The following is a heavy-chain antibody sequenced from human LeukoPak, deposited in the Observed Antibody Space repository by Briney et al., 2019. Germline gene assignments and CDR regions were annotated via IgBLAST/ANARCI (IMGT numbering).Heavy chain of an antibody. V-gene: IGHV4-34*01. CDR1: GVSFSGYY. J-gene: IGHJ6*03. CDR3: ARGPGTRPDIVVVPAAPPYYYYYMDV. D-gene: IGHD2-2*01. CDR2: INHSGST. Sequence: SETLSLTCAAYGVSFSGYYWSWIRQPPGKGLEWIWEINHSGSTNYNPSLKSRGTISVDTSNNQFSLKLSSLTAADTAVYYCARGPGTRPDIVVVPAAPPYYYYYMDVWGKGTTVTVSS.